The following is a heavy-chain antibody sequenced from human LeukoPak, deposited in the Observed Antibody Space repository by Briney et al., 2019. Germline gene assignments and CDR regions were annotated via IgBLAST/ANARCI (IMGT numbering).Heavy chain of an antibody. D-gene: IGHD3-10*01. Sequence: ASVTVSCTASGYTFTVYYMHWVRQAPGQGLEWMGWINPNSGGTNYAQKFQGWVTMTRDTSISTAYMELSRLRSDDTAVYYCARDCDYYGSESYYNFNGMDVWGQGTTVTVSS. CDR3: ARDCDYYGSESYYNFNGMDV. V-gene: IGHV1-2*04. CDR1: GYTFTVYY. CDR2: INPNSGGT. J-gene: IGHJ6*02.